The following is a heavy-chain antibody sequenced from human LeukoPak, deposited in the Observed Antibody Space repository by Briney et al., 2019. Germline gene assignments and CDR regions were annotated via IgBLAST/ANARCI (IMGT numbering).Heavy chain of an antibody. CDR3: AREVSRNDSSFDY. D-gene: IGHD1-1*01. J-gene: IGHJ4*02. V-gene: IGHV1-8*03. Sequence: ASVKVSCKASGYTFTRFDVNWVRQAPGQGFEWMGWVNPKNVNAAYSQKFQDRVTFTRDTSKETVYMELSSLRPEDTAIYYCAREVSRNDSSFDYWGQGSLVIVSS. CDR2: VNPKNVNA. CDR1: GYTFTRFD.